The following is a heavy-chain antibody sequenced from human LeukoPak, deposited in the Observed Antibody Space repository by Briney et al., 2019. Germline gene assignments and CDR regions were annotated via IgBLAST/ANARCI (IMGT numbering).Heavy chain of an antibody. D-gene: IGHD6-19*01. Sequence: GGSLRLSCAASEFTFSDYYMSWIRQAPGKGLEWVSYISSSSSYTDYADSVKGRFTISRDNSKNTLYLQMNSLRVEDTAVYYCAKDLYNNGWYNYFDPWGQGTLVTVSS. V-gene: IGHV3-11*06. J-gene: IGHJ5*02. CDR3: AKDLYNNGWYNYFDP. CDR1: EFTFSDYY. CDR2: ISSSSSYT.